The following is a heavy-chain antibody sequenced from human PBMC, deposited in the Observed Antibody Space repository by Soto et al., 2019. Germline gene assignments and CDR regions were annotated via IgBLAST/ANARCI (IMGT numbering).Heavy chain of an antibody. CDR1: GVSFNNNG. D-gene: IGHD3-10*01. V-gene: IGHV1-69*01. CDR2: VSPPFRTS. CDR3: ARVLYYGPGSYSPYGMDV. J-gene: IGHJ6*02. Sequence: QVQLVQSGAEVKKPGSSVKVSCKTSGVSFNNNGIGWVRQAPGHGLKWMGGVSPPFRTSNYARKFQGRISITADASTCTVNMELSSLTSEDTAQYYCARVLYYGPGSYSPYGMDVWGQGTTVTVSS.